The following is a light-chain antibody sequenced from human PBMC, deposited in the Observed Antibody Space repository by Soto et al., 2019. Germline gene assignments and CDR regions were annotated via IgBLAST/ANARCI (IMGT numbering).Light chain of an antibody. V-gene: IGKV1-6*01. CDR1: RDIVSD. J-gene: IGKJ1*01. Sequence: ATQMTQSPSSLSASVGYRITITCRASRDIVSDLSWYQQKPGKAPTLLIYAASNLQSGVPSRFRGSRSGTEFTLTVSSLQPEDFATYYCLQDHDDSWTFGQGTKVDIK. CDR3: LQDHDDSWT. CDR2: AAS.